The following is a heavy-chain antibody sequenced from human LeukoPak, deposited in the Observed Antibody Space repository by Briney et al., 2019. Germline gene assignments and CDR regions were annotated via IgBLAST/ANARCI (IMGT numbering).Heavy chain of an antibody. J-gene: IGHJ6*03. CDR2: ISYDGSNK. V-gene: IGHV3-30*04. CDR3: ARDGIAAAGTYYYYYYYMDV. CDR1: GFTFSSYA. Sequence: GGSLRLSCAASGFTFSSYAMHWVRQAPGKGLEWVAVISYDGSNKYYADSVKGRFTISRDNSKNTLYLQMNSLGAEDTAVYYCARDGIAAAGTYYYYYYYMDVWGKGTTVTVSS. D-gene: IGHD6-13*01.